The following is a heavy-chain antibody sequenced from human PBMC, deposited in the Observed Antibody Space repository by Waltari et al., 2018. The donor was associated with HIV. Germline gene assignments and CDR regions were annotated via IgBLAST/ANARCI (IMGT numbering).Heavy chain of an antibody. CDR2: IIPMYGTP. Sequence: QVQLVQSGAEVKKPGSSVKGSCKDYGGTFSIAIDWVRTAPGQGLEWMGLIIPMYGTPTYAQKFQGRVTITADENTRTAYMELRGLRSEDTAVYYCARLGGESGDHKNYYYYGMDVWGQGATVTVS. V-gene: IGHV1-69*01. CDR3: ARLGGESGDHKNYYYYGMDV. J-gene: IGHJ6*02. D-gene: IGHD2-21*02. CDR1: GGTFSIA.